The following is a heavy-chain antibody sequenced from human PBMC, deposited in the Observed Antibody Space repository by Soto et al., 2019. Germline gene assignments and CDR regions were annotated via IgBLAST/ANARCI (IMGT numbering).Heavy chain of an antibody. D-gene: IGHD5-12*01. CDR3: TRPKNELRFYSYNGIDV. V-gene: IGHV4-39*01. Sequence: PSETLSLICTVSGGSISSSSCHWGWIRQPPGKGLEWIASIKYSGTTFYNPSLKSRVTLSVDTSKNQFALKLSSVTAAETAVYYCTRPKNELRFYSYNGIDVWGQGTTVTVSS. CDR1: GGSISSSSCH. J-gene: IGHJ6*02. CDR2: IKYSGTT.